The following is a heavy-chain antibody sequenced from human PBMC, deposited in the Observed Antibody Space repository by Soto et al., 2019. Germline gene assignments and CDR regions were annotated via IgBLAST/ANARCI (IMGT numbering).Heavy chain of an antibody. CDR2: ISWNSRTI. CDR3: ARGQIVLGPAGWFDP. CDR1: GFSFRDYA. V-gene: IGHV3-9*01. Sequence: EVQLVESGGGLVQPGGSLRLSCAASGFSFRDYAMHWVRQPPGKGLEWVSGISWNSRTIAYADSVKGPFTISRDKPKNSLYLQMDSPKPGDTAFYYCARGQIVLGPAGWFDPWGQGNLGTGSS. J-gene: IGHJ5*02. D-gene: IGHD2-2*01.